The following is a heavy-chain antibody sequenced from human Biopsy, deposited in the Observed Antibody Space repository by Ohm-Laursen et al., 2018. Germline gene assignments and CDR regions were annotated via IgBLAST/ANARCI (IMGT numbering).Heavy chain of an antibody. D-gene: IGHD3-9*01. J-gene: IGHJ1*01. CDR2: NIPILGTG. CDR1: GGTFSNYG. V-gene: IGHV1-69*06. Sequence: SVKVSCNAPGGTFSNYGVNWVQQAPGQGLEWLGGNIPILGTGNYAQKFQDRVTVAADTSTSTATMELRSLRSDDTAVYYCATKLTGYFHHWGQGTLVIVSS. CDR3: ATKLTGYFHH.